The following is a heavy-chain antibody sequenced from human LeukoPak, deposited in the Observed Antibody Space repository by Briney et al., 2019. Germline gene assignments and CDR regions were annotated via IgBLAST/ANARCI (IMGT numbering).Heavy chain of an antibody. CDR1: GFTFSNYN. V-gene: IGHV3-7*01. CDR3: ARKNGLDY. CDR2: IKQDGSEK. Sequence: GGSLRLSCAASGFTFSNYNMNWVRQAPGKGLEWVANIKQDGSEKYYVDSVKGRFTISRDNAKNSLYLQMNSLRAEDTAVYYCARKNGLDYWGQGTLVTVSS. J-gene: IGHJ4*02.